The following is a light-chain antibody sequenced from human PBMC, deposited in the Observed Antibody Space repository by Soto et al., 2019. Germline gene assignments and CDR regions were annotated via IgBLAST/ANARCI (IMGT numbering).Light chain of an antibody. CDR3: SSYTSSSTYV. Sequence: QFALTQPASVSGSPGQSITISCTGTSSDVGGYNYVSWYQQHPGKAPKLMIYDVSNRPSGVSNRFSGSKSGNTASLTISGLKAEDEADYYCSSYTSSSTYVFGTGTKVTVL. J-gene: IGLJ1*01. V-gene: IGLV2-14*01. CDR1: SSDVGGYNY. CDR2: DVS.